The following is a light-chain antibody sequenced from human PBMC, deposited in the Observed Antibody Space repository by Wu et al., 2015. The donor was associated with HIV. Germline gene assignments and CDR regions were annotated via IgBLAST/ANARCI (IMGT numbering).Light chain of an antibody. J-gene: IGKJ5*01. Sequence: EIVLTQSPATLSFSPGESATLSCRASRSVSGTLAWYQQKPGQALRLLIYDASNRATGIPARFSGSGSVTDFTLTISNLEPEDSAVYYCQQHYNWPLTFGQGTRLEIK. V-gene: IGKV3-11*01. CDR3: QQHYNWPLT. CDR2: DAS. CDR1: RSVSGT.